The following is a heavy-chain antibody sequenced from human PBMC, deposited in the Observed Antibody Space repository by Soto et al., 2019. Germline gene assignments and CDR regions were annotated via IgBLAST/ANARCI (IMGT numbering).Heavy chain of an antibody. D-gene: IGHD6-13*01. J-gene: IGHJ6*02. Sequence: ASVKVSCKASGYTFTSCVISWVRQAPGQGLDCMGWISAYNGNTNYAQKLQGRVTMTTDTSTSTAYMELRSLRSDDTAVYYCARGPHSAYSSCWFDDYYVMDVWGQGTTVTVSS. CDR3: ARGPHSAYSSCWFDDYYVMDV. V-gene: IGHV1-18*04. CDR2: ISAYNGNT. CDR1: GYTFTSCV.